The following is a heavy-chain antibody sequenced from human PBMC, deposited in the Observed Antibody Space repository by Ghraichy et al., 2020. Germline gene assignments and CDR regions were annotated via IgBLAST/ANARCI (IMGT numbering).Heavy chain of an antibody. V-gene: IGHV3-13*05. D-gene: IGHD3-16*01. CDR3: ARVALDMLNWYFDL. CDR1: GFTFSSYD. Sequence: GGSLRLSCAASGFTFSSYDMHWVRQATGKGLEWVSAIGTAGDPYYPGSVKGRFTISRENAKNSLYLQMNSLRAGDTAVYYCARVALDMLNWYFDLWGRGTLVTVSS. CDR2: IGTAGDP. J-gene: IGHJ2*01.